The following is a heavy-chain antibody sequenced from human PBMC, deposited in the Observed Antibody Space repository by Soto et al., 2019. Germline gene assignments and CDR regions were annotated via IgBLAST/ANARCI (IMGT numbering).Heavy chain of an antibody. CDR3: ARDSYCSSTSCLDY. V-gene: IGHV4-59*01. CDR2: IYYSGST. CDR1: GGSISSYY. J-gene: IGHJ4*02. D-gene: IGHD2-2*01. Sequence: SKTLSLTCTVSGGSISSYYWSWIRQPPGKGLEWIGYIYYSGSTNYNPSLKSRVTISVDTSKNQFSLKLSSVTAADTAVYYCARDSYCSSTSCLDYWGQGTLVTVSS.